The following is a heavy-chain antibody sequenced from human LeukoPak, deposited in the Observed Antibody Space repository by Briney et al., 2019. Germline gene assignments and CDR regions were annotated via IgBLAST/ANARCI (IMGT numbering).Heavy chain of an antibody. J-gene: IGHJ4*02. CDR2: IYYSGST. CDR1: GGSISSSSYY. CDR3: ARNTLRYFDWASFDY. V-gene: IGHV4-39*01. D-gene: IGHD3-9*01. Sequence: SETLSLTCTVSGGSISSSSYYWGWIRQPPGKGLEWIGSIYYSGSTYYNPSLKGRVTISVDTSKNQFSLKLSSVTAADTAVYYCARNTLRYFDWASFDYWGQGTLVTVSS.